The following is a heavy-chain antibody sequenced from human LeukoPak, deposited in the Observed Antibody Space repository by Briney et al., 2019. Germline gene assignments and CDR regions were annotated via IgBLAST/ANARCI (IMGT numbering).Heavy chain of an antibody. CDR1: GFTFSSYA. D-gene: IGHD1-26*01. CDR3: ARDKWELLLWYYFDY. Sequence: PGGSLRLSCAASGFTFSSYAMHWVRQAPGKGLEWVAVISYDGSNKYYADSVKGRFTISRDNSKNTLYLQMNSLRAEDTAVYYCARDKWELLLWYYFDYWGQGTLVTVSS. J-gene: IGHJ4*02. V-gene: IGHV3-30-3*01. CDR2: ISYDGSNK.